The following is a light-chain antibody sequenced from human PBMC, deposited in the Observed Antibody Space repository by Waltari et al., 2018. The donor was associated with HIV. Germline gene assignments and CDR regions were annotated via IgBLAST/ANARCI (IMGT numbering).Light chain of an antibody. Sequence: QSALTQPASVSGSPVQSIIISCPGTSSDVGGSNYVSCYQQHPGKAPKLILFDVGNRPSGVSNRFSGSKSGNTASLTISGLQTEDEADYYCNSYTSTTTRWLFGGGTRLTVL. V-gene: IGLV2-14*03. CDR2: DVG. CDR3: NSYTSTTTRWL. J-gene: IGLJ3*02. CDR1: SSDVGGSNY.